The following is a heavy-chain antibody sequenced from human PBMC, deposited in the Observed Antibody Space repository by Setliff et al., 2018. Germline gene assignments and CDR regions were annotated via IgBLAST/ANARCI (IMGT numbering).Heavy chain of an antibody. J-gene: IGHJ4*02. CDR3: ARVTYYYDSSGYSE. CDR1: GFTFSSYW. D-gene: IGHD3-22*01. CDR2: IKQDGSEK. Sequence: PGGSLRLSCAASGFTFSSYWMSWVRQAPGKGLEWVANIKQDGSEKYYVDSVKGRFTISRDNAKNSLYLQMNSLRAEDTAVYYCARVTYYYDSSGYSEWGQGTLVTVSS. V-gene: IGHV3-7*01.